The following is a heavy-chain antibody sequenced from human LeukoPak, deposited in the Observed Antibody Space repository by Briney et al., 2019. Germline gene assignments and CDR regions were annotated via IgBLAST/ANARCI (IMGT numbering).Heavy chain of an antibody. Sequence: GASVKVSCKASGYTFTAYYIQWVRQAPGQGLEWMGWINPSSGGTVYAQKFKGRVTMTRDTSSSTAYMELRSLRSDDTAVYYCARDRRNGYEGDRELFDFDYWGQGTLVTVSS. J-gene: IGHJ4*02. CDR1: GYTFTAYY. CDR3: ARDRRNGYEGDRELFDFDY. D-gene: IGHD5-12*01. CDR2: INPSSGGT. V-gene: IGHV1-2*02.